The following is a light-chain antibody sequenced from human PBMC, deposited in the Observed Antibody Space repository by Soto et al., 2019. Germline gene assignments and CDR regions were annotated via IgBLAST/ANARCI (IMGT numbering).Light chain of an antibody. Sequence: QSVLTQPPSVSGAPGPRVTISCTGSSSNIGAGYDVHWYQQLPGTAPKLLIYGNSNRPSGVPDRFSGSKSGTSASLAITGLQAEDEADYYCQSHDSSLSGVVFGGGTKLTVL. CDR2: GNS. CDR1: SSNIGAGYD. V-gene: IGLV1-40*01. J-gene: IGLJ2*01. CDR3: QSHDSSLSGVV.